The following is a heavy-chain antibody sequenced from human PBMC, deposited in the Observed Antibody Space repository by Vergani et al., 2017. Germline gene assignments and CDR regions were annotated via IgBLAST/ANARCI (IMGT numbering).Heavy chain of an antibody. V-gene: IGHV1-8*01. CDR3: ARAAAARPRRLVYMDV. J-gene: IGHJ6*03. CDR1: GYTFTIYD. D-gene: IGHD6-6*01. CDR2: MNPNSGNT. Sequence: QVHLVQSGAEVKKPGASVTVSCKASGYTFTIYDIHWVRQATGQALGCMGWMNPNSGNTGYAQKFQGRLTMTRHTSISTAYMELSSLRSEDTAVYYCARAAAARPRRLVYMDVWGKGTTVTVSS.